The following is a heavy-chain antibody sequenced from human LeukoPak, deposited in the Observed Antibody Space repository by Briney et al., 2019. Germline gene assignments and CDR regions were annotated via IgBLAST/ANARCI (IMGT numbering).Heavy chain of an antibody. V-gene: IGHV3-23*01. J-gene: IGHJ4*02. CDR3: ARSGGVTIFRGGFDY. CDR2: ITGSGGNT. CDR1: GFTFSSYA. D-gene: IGHD3-9*01. Sequence: GGSLTLSCAASGFTFSSYAMNWVRQAPGRGLEWVSVITGSGGNTYYADSVKGRFTISRDNAKNPLYLQMNSVRAEDTAVYYCARSGGVTIFRGGFDYWGQGTLVTVSS.